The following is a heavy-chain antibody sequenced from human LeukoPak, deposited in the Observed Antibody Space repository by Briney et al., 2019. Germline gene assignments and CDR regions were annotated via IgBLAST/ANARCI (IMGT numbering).Heavy chain of an antibody. V-gene: IGHV3-20*04. CDR2: INWNGGST. CDR1: GFTFDDYG. D-gene: IGHD3-22*01. Sequence: GGSLRLSCAASGFTFDDYGMSWVRQAPGKGLEWVSGINWNGGSTGYADSVKGRFTISRDNAKNSLYLQMNSVRAEDTALYYCARDNYDSSGFTWGQGTLVTVSS. CDR3: ARDNYDSSGFT. J-gene: IGHJ4*02.